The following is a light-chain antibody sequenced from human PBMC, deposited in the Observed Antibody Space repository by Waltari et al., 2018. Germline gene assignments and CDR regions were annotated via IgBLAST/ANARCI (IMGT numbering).Light chain of an antibody. J-gene: IGLJ2*01. CDR1: NIASKS. Sequence: SYVLTQPPSVSVAPGKTANTPCGGGNIASKSVPWDHQTPGRAPVAAVFDAGDRPSGIPDRISGSKSGNTATLTISRVEAGDEADYYCQVWDDDSDHVVFGGGTQLTVL. CDR3: QVWDDDSDHVV. CDR2: DAG. V-gene: IGLV3-21*03.